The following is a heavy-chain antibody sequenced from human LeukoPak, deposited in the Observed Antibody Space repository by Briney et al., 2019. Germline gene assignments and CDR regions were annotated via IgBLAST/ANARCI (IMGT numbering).Heavy chain of an antibody. CDR2: INPSDGGT. V-gene: IGHV1-46*03. Sequence: ASVKVSCKGSGYSFTSCYVHFVRQAPGQGLVWMGIINPSDGGTTYAQKFQGRVTMTRDTSTTTVYMELSSLRSEDTAVYYCARSCDSSGYLDYWGQGTLVTVSS. CDR1: GYSFTSCY. CDR3: ARSCDSSGYLDY. D-gene: IGHD3-22*01. J-gene: IGHJ4*02.